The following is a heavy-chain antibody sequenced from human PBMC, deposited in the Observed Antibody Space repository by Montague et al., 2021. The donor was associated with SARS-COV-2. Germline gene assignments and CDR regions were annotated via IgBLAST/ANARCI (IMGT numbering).Heavy chain of an antibody. D-gene: IGHD3-10*01. CDR1: GGSISSDSFY. CDR3: ARRPGTFGAAFDI. CDR2: IYHSGGT. V-gene: IGHV4-39*01. J-gene: IGHJ3*02. Sequence: SETRSLTCTVSGGSISSDSFYWGWLRQPPGKGLEWIGLIYHSGGTYNGPSLKRRFSISVDTSKNQFSLKVTSVTTADTAVYYCARRPGTFGAAFDIWGLGTMVTVS.